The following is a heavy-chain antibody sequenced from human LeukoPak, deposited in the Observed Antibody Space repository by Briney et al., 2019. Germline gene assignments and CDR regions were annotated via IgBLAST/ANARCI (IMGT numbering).Heavy chain of an antibody. J-gene: IGHJ4*02. D-gene: IGHD4-17*01. CDR1: GFTFSSYW. CDR3: ARDYGDYNFDY. V-gene: IGHV3-74*01. Sequence: PGGSLRLSCAASGFTFSSYWMHWVRQAPGKGLVWVSRINSDGSSTSYADSVKGRFTISSDNAKNTLYLQMNSLRAEDTAVYYCARDYGDYNFDYWGQGTLVTVSS. CDR2: INSDGSST.